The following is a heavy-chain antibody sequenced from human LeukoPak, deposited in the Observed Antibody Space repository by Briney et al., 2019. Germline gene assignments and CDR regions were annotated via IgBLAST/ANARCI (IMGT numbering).Heavy chain of an antibody. CDR2: IYSGGST. CDR1: GFTVSSNY. J-gene: IGHJ5*02. V-gene: IGHV3-66*01. D-gene: IGHD6-19*01. Sequence: GGSLRLSCAASGFTVSSNYMSWVRQAPGKGLEWVSVIYSGGSTYYADSVKGRFTISRDNSKNTLYLQMNSLRAEDTAVYYCASLSSGWGFDPWGQGTLVTVSS. CDR3: ASLSSGWGFDP.